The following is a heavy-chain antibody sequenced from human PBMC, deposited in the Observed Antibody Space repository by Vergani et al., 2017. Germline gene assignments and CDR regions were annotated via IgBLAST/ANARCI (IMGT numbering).Heavy chain of an antibody. J-gene: IGHJ6*02. D-gene: IGHD3-9*01. CDR2: IYSTGST. CDR3: ARVMYRDEASTGYRLEGMDI. Sequence: QVQLEESGPGLVKPSETLSLTCTVSGGSFNTYYWSWIRQSPGKRLEWIGYIYSTGSTNYKPSLNSRVTMSVDTSKNQFSLKLRSVTAADTAVYFCARVMYRDEASTGYRLEGMDIWGQGTTVTISS. V-gene: IGHV4-59*13. CDR1: GGSFNTYY.